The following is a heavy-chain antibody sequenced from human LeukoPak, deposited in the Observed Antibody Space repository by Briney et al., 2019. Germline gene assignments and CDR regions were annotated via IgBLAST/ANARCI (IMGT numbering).Heavy chain of an antibody. V-gene: IGHV4-38-2*01. Sequence: SETLSLTCAVSGYSISSGYYWGWIRQPPGKGLEWIGSIYHSGSTYYNPSLKSRVTISVDTSKSQFSLKLSSVTAADTAVYYCARQGYYDFWSGYRDEGYWGQGTLVTVSS. J-gene: IGHJ4*02. CDR1: GYSISSGYY. CDR2: IYHSGST. D-gene: IGHD3-3*01. CDR3: ARQGYYDFWSGYRDEGY.